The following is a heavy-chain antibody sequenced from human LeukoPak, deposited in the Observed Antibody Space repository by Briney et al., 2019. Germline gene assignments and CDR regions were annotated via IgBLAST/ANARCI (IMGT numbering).Heavy chain of an antibody. Sequence: SETLSLTCTVSGASVRGYYWSWIRQPPGKGLEWIGYIHYTGNTDYNPSLTSRVTMSVDTSKNQFSLMLTSVTAADTAVYYCARGYGSGSYNNFNQWGQGRLVAVSS. CDR3: ARGYGSGSYNNFNQ. CDR1: GASVRGYY. CDR2: IHYTGNT. D-gene: IGHD3-10*01. J-gene: IGHJ4*02. V-gene: IGHV4-59*02.